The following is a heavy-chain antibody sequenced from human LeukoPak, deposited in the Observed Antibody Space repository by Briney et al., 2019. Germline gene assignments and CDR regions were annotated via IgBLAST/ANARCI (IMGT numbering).Heavy chain of an antibody. J-gene: IGHJ3*01. D-gene: IGHD5-24*01. Sequence: SETLSLTCAVSGGSISRSDWWSWVRQSPGKGLEWIGEIFHSGSTKYNPSLKSRVTISEDKSKNQFSLNLTSVTAADTAMYYCARDASLQTGAFDVWGQGTMVTVSS. CDR3: ARDASLQTGAFDV. V-gene: IGHV4-4*02. CDR1: GGSISRSDW. CDR2: IFHSGST.